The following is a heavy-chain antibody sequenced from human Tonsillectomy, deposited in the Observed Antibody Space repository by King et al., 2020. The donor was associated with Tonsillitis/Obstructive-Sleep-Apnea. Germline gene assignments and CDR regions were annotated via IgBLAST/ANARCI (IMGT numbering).Heavy chain of an antibody. CDR3: ARRGADQWLDSLHYLDY. J-gene: IGHJ4*02. Sequence: LQLQESGPGLVKPSETLSLTCTVSGGSVSSSTYHWGWIRQPPGRWLEWIGSIYYSGTTYYNPSLKSRITISVDTSKNQFSLKLSSVTAADTAVYYCARRGADQWLDSLHYLDYWGQGTLVTVSS. V-gene: IGHV4-39*01. CDR2: IYYSGTT. CDR1: GGSVSSSTYH. D-gene: IGHD6-19*01.